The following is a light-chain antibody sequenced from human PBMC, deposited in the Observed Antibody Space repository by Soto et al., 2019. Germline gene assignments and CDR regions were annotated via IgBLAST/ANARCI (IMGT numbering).Light chain of an antibody. Sequence: EKVMTQSPATLSMSPGERATLSCRASQSVSSYLAWYQQKPGQAPRLLIYGASTRATGIPARFSGSGSGTEFTLTISSLQSEDFAVYYCQQYNNWPSWTFGQGTKVENK. CDR3: QQYNNWPSWT. J-gene: IGKJ1*01. V-gene: IGKV3-15*01. CDR2: GAS. CDR1: QSVSSY.